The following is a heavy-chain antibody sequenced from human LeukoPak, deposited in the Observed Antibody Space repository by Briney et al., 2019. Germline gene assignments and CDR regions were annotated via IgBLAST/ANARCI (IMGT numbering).Heavy chain of an antibody. CDR2: IYYSGST. CDR3: ARRGSGSYSPFDY. Sequence: SETLSLTCTVSAGSISSYYWSRVRQPPGRGLEWIGHIYYSGSTNYNPSLKSRVTISADTSKNQFSLKLRSVTAADTAVYYCARRGSGSYSPFDYWGQGTLVTVSS. V-gene: IGHV4-59*08. J-gene: IGHJ4*02. CDR1: AGSISSYY. D-gene: IGHD3-10*01.